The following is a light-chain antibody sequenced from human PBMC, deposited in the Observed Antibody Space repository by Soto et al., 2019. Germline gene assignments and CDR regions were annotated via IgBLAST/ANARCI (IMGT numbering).Light chain of an antibody. Sequence: DIQMTQSPSTLSASVGDRVIITCRASQSVSGWLAWYRQKPGKAPELLIYSESTLETEVPSRFSGSGSGTDFTLTVIRLQREDCATCYCQQYERYPLTFGGGTKVEIK. CDR2: SES. J-gene: IGKJ4*01. V-gene: IGKV1-5*03. CDR3: QQYERYPLT. CDR1: QSVSGW.